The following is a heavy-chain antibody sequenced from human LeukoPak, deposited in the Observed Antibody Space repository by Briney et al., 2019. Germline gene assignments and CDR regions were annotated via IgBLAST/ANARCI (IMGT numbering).Heavy chain of an antibody. V-gene: IGHV4-38-2*02. D-gene: IGHD1-20*01. CDR1: GYSISSGYY. Sequence: KLSETLSLTCTVSGYSISSGYYWGWIRQPPGKGLEWIGSIYHSGSTYYNPSLKSRVTISVDTSKNRFSLKLSSVTAADTAVYYCARREGYNWNDAKFDYWGQGTLVTVSS. J-gene: IGHJ4*02. CDR2: IYHSGST. CDR3: ARREGYNWNDAKFDY.